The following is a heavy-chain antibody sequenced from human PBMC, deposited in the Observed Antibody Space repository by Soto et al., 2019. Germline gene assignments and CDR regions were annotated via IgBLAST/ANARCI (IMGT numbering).Heavy chain of an antibody. D-gene: IGHD3-10*01. CDR1: GGSISSGGYS. CDR3: ARELRFGEDYYGMDV. Sequence: SETLSLTCAVSGGSISSGGYSWSWIRQPPGKGLEWIGYIYHSGSTYYNPSLKSRVTISVDTSKNQFSLKLSSVTAADTAVYYCARELRFGEDYYGMDVWGQGTTVTVSS. J-gene: IGHJ6*02. V-gene: IGHV4-30-2*05. CDR2: IYHSGST.